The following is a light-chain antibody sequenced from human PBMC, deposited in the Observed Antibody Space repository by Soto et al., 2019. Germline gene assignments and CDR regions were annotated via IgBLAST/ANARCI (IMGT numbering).Light chain of an antibody. V-gene: IGKV3-11*01. CDR1: QSVGVY. Sequence: VLTQSPATLSLSTGERATLFCKASQSVGVYTGWFQQKPGQAPRVLIYDATNRAGGVPARFSGSGSGTDFTLTISSLEAADSAVYDCQQRDIWPPLTFGGGTKLEIK. CDR3: QQRDIWPPLT. CDR2: DAT. J-gene: IGKJ4*01.